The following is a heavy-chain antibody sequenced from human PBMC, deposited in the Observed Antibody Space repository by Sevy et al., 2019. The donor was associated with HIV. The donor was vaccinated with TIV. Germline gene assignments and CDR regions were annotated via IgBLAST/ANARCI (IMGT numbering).Heavy chain of an antibody. CDR1: GFTFSSYG. V-gene: IGHV3-30*18. CDR3: AKDQFLEWLSYFDY. J-gene: IGHJ4*02. D-gene: IGHD3-3*01. Sequence: GESLKISCAASGFTFSSYGMHGVRQAPGKGLEWVAVISYDGSNKYYADSVKGRFTISRDNSKNTLYLQMNSLRAEDTAVYYCAKDQFLEWLSYFDYWGQGTLVTVSS. CDR2: ISYDGSNK.